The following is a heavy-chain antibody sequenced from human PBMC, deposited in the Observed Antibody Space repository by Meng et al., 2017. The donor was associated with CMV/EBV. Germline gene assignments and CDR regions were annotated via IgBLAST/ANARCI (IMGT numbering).Heavy chain of an antibody. V-gene: IGHV3-9*02. CDR3: ARDRDPTNWKDVYNWFDP. J-gene: IGHJ5*02. CDR1: GLTSSSYS. Sequence: GGSLRPSCAASGLTSSSYSMNWVRQAPWKGLEWDSGISRNSGRIGYADSVKGRFTISRDNAKNSRYLQMNSLRAEDTALYYCARDRDPTNWKDVYNWFDPWGQGTLVTVSS. D-gene: IGHD1-1*01. CDR2: ISRNSGRI.